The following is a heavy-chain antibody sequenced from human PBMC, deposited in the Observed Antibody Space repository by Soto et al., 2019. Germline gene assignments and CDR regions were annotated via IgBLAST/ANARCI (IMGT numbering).Heavy chain of an antibody. D-gene: IGHD3-16*01. J-gene: IGHJ6*02. CDR3: AMVDVYVTPSPQDV. V-gene: IGHV1-18*01. CDR1: GYSFTRYG. Sequence: ASVKVSCKASGYSFTRYGIGWARQAPGQGLEWMGWINAYNGKTNYAQNHQGRLTLTTDTSTTTAYMELRSLRSNDSAIYYCAMVDVYVTPSPQDVWGQGTTVTVSS. CDR2: INAYNGKT.